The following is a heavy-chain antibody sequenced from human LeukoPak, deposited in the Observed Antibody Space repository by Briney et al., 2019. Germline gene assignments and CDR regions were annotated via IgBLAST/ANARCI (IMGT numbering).Heavy chain of an antibody. V-gene: IGHV3-48*03. CDR2: ISSSGSTI. CDR1: GFTFSSYE. J-gene: IGHJ1*01. Sequence: RGSLRLSCAASGFTFSSYEMNWVRQAPGKGLEWVSYISSSGSTIYYADSVKGRFTISRDNAKNSLYLQTNSLRAEDTAVYYCARGLGYYDSSLIYFQHWGQGTLVTVSS. D-gene: IGHD3-22*01. CDR3: ARGLGYYDSSLIYFQH.